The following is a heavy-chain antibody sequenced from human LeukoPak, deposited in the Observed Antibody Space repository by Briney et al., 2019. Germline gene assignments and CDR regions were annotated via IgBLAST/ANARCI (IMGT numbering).Heavy chain of an antibody. J-gene: IGHJ6*03. Sequence: ASVKVSCKASGGTFSSYAISWVRQAPGQGLEWMGGIIPIFGTANYAQKFQGRVTITADESTSTAYMELSSLRSEDTAVYYCARGPAEQDYGDVDHYYYMDVWGKGTTVTVSS. CDR1: GGTFSSYA. CDR3: ARGPAEQDYGDVDHYYYMDV. CDR2: IIPIFGTA. V-gene: IGHV1-69*13. D-gene: IGHD4-17*01.